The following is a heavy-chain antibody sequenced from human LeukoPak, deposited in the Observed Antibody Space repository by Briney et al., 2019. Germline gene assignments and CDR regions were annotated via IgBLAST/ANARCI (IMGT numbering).Heavy chain of an antibody. J-gene: IGHJ4*02. Sequence: GGSLRLSCAASGFTFSSYGMHWVRQAPGKGLEWVAVISYDGSNKYYADSVKGRFTISRDNSKNTLYLQMNSLKTEDTAVYYCTTASSPSHSSSRDYWGQGTLVTVSS. CDR1: GFTFSSYG. CDR3: TTASSPSHSSSRDY. V-gene: IGHV3-30*03. D-gene: IGHD6-6*01. CDR2: ISYDGSNK.